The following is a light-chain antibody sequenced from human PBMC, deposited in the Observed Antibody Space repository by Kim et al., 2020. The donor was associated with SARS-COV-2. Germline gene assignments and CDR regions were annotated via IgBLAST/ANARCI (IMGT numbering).Light chain of an antibody. Sequence: SVSPGQTASVTCSGDMLGKKYVCWYQQKPGQSPVMIIYQDNKRPSGIPERFSASNSGNTATLTISGTQVVDEADYYCQAWDSTTWVFGGGTQLTVL. CDR1: MLGKKY. CDR2: QDN. CDR3: QAWDSTTWV. V-gene: IGLV3-1*01. J-gene: IGLJ3*02.